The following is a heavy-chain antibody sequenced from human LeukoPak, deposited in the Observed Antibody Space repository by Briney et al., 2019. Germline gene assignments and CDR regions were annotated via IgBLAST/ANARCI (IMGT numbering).Heavy chain of an antibody. Sequence: ASVRVSCEASEYTFTGYYMHWVRQAPGQGLEWVGWINPNTGDTNYAQKFQGRVTMTRDTSITTSYMELSRLRSDDTAVYYCARRRCSGSSCQSYYFDFWGQGTLVTVSS. CDR1: EYTFTGYY. CDR2: INPNTGDT. V-gene: IGHV1-2*02. CDR3: ARRRCSGSSCQSYYFDF. D-gene: IGHD2-15*01. J-gene: IGHJ4*02.